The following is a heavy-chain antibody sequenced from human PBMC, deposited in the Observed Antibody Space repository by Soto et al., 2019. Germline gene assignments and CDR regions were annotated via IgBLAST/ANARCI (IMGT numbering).Heavy chain of an antibody. CDR3: ARGYSGYDFFDY. J-gene: IGHJ4*02. D-gene: IGHD5-12*01. Sequence: QVQLQQWGAGLLKPSETLSLTCAVYGGSFSGYYWSWIRQPPGKGLEWIGEINHSGSTNYNPSLKSRVTISVDTSKNQFSLKLSSVTAADTAVYYCARGYSGYDFFDYWGQGTLVTVSS. CDR1: GGSFSGYY. V-gene: IGHV4-34*01. CDR2: INHSGST.